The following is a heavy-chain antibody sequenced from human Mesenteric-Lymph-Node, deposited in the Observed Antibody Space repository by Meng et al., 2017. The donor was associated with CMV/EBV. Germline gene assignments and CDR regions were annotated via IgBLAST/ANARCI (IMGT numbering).Heavy chain of an antibody. V-gene: IGHV3-21*04. CDR2: ISSSSSYI. Sequence: GESLKISRAASGFTFSSYSMNWVRQAPGKGLEWVSSISSSSSYIYYADSVKGRFTISRDNAKNSLYLQMNSLRAEDTALYHCARAADAYYYYGMDVWGQGTTVTVSS. CDR1: GFTFSSYS. D-gene: IGHD6-25*01. J-gene: IGHJ6*02. CDR3: ARAADAYYYYGMDV.